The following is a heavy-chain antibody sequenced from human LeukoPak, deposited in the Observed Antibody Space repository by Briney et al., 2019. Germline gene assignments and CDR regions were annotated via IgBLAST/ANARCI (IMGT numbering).Heavy chain of an antibody. Sequence: GESLKISCKGSGYSFTSYWIGWVRQMPRKGLECMGIIYPGDSDTRYSPSFQGQVTISADRSISTAYLQWSSLKASDTAMYYCARHETGPYFDYWGQGTLVTVSS. J-gene: IGHJ4*02. V-gene: IGHV5-51*01. CDR1: GYSFTSYW. D-gene: IGHD1-1*01. CDR3: ARHETGPYFDY. CDR2: IYPGDSDT.